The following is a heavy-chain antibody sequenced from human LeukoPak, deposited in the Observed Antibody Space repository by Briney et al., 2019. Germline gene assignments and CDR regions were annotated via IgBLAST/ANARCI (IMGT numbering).Heavy chain of an antibody. CDR1: GFTFGSYA. J-gene: IGHJ4*02. D-gene: IGHD4-17*01. CDR2: ISGSGGST. CDR3: AKVDYGDYGVY. V-gene: IGHV3-23*01. Sequence: GGSLRLSCAASGFTFGSYAMSWVRQAPGKGLEWVSAISGSGGSTYYADSVKGRFTISRDNSKNTLYLQMNSLRAEDTAVYYCAKVDYGDYGVYWGQGTLVTVSS.